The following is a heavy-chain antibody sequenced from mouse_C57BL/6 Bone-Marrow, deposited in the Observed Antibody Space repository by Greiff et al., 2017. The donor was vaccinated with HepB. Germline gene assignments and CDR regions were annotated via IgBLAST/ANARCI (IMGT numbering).Heavy chain of an antibody. J-gene: IGHJ3*01. CDR3: TTGYYGTRFAN. CDR2: IDPENGDT. D-gene: IGHD1-1*01. Sequence: EVKLQESGAELVRPGASVKLSCTASGFNIKDDYMHWVKQRPEQGLEWIGGIDPENGDTEYASKFQGKATITADTSSNTAYLQLSSLTSEDTAVYYCTTGYYGTRFANWGQGTLVTVSA. CDR1: GFNIKDDY. V-gene: IGHV14-4*01.